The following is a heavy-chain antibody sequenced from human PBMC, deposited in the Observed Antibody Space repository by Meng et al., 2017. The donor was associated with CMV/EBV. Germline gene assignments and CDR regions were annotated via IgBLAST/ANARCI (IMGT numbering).Heavy chain of an antibody. CDR3: ARADYSNYSYYYGMDV. J-gene: IGHJ6*02. V-gene: IGHV1-69*10. CDR2: IIPILGIA. D-gene: IGHD4-11*01. CDR1: GGTFSSYA. Sequence: SVKVSCKASGGTFSSYAISWVRQAPGQGLEGMGGIIPILGIANYAQKFQGRVTITADKSTGTAYMELSSLRSEDTAVYYCARADYSNYSYYYGMDVWGQGTTVTVSS.